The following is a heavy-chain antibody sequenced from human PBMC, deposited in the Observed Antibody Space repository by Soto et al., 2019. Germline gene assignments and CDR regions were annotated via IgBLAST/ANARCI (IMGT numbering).Heavy chain of an antibody. CDR1: GFTFSSHA. J-gene: IGHJ4*02. CDR3: ARLSKMGSLFTTLIRGVTQYYFDY. CDR2: ISFNGGSL. D-gene: IGHD3-10*01. V-gene: IGHV3-23*01. Sequence: GGSLRLSCVASGFTFSSHAMSWVRQAPGKGLEWVSAISFNGGSLYYADSVKGRFTILRDDSKNTLYLQMNGLRAEDTAVYYCARLSKMGSLFTTLIRGVTQYYFDYWGQGTAVTVSS.